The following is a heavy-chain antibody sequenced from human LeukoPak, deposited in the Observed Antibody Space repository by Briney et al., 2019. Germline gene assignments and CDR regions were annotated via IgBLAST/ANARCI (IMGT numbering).Heavy chain of an antibody. D-gene: IGHD5-12*01. CDR2: IYYSGSI. CDR3: ARANRYDLYFDY. J-gene: IGHJ4*02. V-gene: IGHV4-61*01. Sequence: SSETLSLTCTVSGVSISSGSYYWSWIRQPPGKGLEWIGYIYYSGSINYNPSLKSRVTISVDTSKNQISLKLSSVTAADTAVYYCARANRYDLYFDYWGQGTLVTVSS. CDR1: GVSISSGSYY.